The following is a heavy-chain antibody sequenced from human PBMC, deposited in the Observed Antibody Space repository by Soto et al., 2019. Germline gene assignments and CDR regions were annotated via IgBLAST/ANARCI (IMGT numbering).Heavy chain of an antibody. CDR1: GGSISSYY. J-gene: IGHJ5*02. D-gene: IGHD4-4*01. CDR3: ARHPSNFWFDP. V-gene: IGHV4-59*08. Sequence: LETLSLTCTVSGGSISSYYWSWIRQPPGKGLEWIGYIYYSGSTNYNPSLKSRVTISVDTSKNQFSLKLSSVTAADTAVYYCARHPSNFWFDPWGQGTLVTVSS. CDR2: IYYSGST.